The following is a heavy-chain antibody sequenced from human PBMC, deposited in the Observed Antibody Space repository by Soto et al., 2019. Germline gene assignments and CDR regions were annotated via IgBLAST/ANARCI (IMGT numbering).Heavy chain of an antibody. CDR1: GFTFSTYW. CDR2: SNSDGSAT. J-gene: IGHJ5*02. V-gene: IGHV3-74*01. Sequence: GGSLRLSCAVSGFTFSTYWMHWVRQTPGKGLVWVSRSNSDGSATNYADSVRGRFTISRDNAKNTLYLQMNSLRAEDTAVYYCVRSYTSGWTEWFDPWGQGTLVTVSS. D-gene: IGHD6-19*01. CDR3: VRSYTSGWTEWFDP.